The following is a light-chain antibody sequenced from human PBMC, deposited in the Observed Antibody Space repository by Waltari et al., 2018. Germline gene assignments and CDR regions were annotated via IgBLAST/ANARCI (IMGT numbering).Light chain of an antibody. Sequence: QSALTQPASVSGSPGQSITISCTGTSSDVGAYNYVSWYRQHPGTAPNLLIFDVSLRPSGVSNRFSGSKSGNTASLTISGLQAEDEADYYCSSYTTSSTVVFGGGTKLTVL. CDR3: SSYTTSSTVV. CDR2: DVS. CDR1: SSDVGAYNY. V-gene: IGLV2-14*03. J-gene: IGLJ2*01.